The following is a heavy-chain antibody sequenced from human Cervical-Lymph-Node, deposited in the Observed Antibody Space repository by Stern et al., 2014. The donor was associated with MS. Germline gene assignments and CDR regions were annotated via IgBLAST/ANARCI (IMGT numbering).Heavy chain of an antibody. Sequence: EVQLGESGAELIRPGESLKLSCKGSGFKFSIYWIAWGRQMPGKGLEWMGIIYPGDSETRYSPSFQGQVTMSADKSTSTAYLQWSSLNASDTAMYFCARQTTAWASDVWGQGTLVTVSS. V-gene: IGHV5-51*01. D-gene: IGHD1-14*01. J-gene: IGHJ4*02. CDR1: GFKFSIYW. CDR2: IYPGDSET. CDR3: ARQTTAWASDV.